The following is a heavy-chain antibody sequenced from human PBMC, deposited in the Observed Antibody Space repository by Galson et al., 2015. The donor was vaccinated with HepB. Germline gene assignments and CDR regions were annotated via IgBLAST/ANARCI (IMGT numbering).Heavy chain of an antibody. J-gene: IGHJ4*02. CDR3: AREGLRGYSYGQSYYFDY. CDR1: GFTFSSYW. D-gene: IGHD5-18*01. Sequence: SLRLSCAASGFTFSSYWMSWVRQAPGKGLEWVANIKQDGSEKYYEDSVKGRFTISRDNAKNSLYLQMNSLRAEDTAVYYCAREGLRGYSYGQSYYFDYWGQGTLVTVSS. CDR2: IKQDGSEK. V-gene: IGHV3-7*03.